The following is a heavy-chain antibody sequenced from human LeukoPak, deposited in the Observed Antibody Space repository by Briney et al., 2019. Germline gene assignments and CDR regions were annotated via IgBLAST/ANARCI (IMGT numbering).Heavy chain of an antibody. CDR2: FDPEDGET. CDR3: ARGGGAGYYYDSSGSLVGAFDI. J-gene: IGHJ3*02. V-gene: IGHV1-24*01. Sequence: VASVKVSCKASGYTFTDYYMHWVRQAPGKGLEWMGGFDPEDGETIYAQKFQGRVTMTEDTSTDTAYMELSSLRSEDTAVYYCARGGGAGYYYDSSGSLVGAFDIWGQGTMVTVSS. CDR1: GYTFTDYY. D-gene: IGHD3-22*01.